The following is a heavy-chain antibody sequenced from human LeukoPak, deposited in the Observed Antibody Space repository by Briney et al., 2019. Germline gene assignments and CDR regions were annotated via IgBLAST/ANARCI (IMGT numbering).Heavy chain of an antibody. CDR3: AKAYYYDSSGSGNYFDY. Sequence: GGSLRLSCAASGFTFSSYNMNWVRQAPGKGLEWVSAISGSGISTYYADSVKGRFTISRDHSKNTLYLQMNSLRAEDTAVYYCAKAYYYDSSGSGNYFDYWGQGTLVIVSS. CDR1: GFTFSSYN. CDR2: ISGSGIST. D-gene: IGHD3-22*01. V-gene: IGHV3-23*01. J-gene: IGHJ4*02.